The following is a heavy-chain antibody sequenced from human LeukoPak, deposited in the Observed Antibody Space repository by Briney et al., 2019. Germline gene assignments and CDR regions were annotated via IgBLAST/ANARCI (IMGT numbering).Heavy chain of an antibody. D-gene: IGHD6-13*01. V-gene: IGHV4-39*01. CDR3: ARYSSWYRAFDY. J-gene: IGHJ4*02. CDR1: GGSISSSSYY. Sequence: SETLSLTCTVSGGSISSSSYYWGWIRQPPGKGLEWIGSIYYSGSTYYNPSLKSRVTISVDTSKNQFSLKLSSVTAADTAVYYCARYSSWYRAFDYWGQGTLVTVSS. CDR2: IYYSGST.